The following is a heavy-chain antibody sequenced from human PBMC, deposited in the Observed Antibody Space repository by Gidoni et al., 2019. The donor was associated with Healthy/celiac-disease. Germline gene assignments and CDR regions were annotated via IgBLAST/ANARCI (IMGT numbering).Heavy chain of an antibody. CDR1: GFTFSSYG. CDR2: ISYDGSNK. Sequence: GFTFSSYGMHWVRQAPGKGLEWVAVISYDGSNKYYADSVKGRFTISRDNSKNTLYLQMNSLRAEDTAVYYCAKDTGTGYYGYYFDYWGQGTLVTVSS. J-gene: IGHJ4*02. D-gene: IGHD3-9*01. CDR3: AKDTGTGYYGYYFDY. V-gene: IGHV3-30*18.